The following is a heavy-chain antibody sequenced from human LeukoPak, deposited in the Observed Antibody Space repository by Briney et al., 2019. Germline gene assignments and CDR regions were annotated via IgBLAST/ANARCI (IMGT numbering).Heavy chain of an antibody. Sequence: SETLSLTCTISGDSITSSSYYWAWIRQPPGKGLEWIGNIYYSGSTYYNPSLKSRVTISVDTSKNQFSLKMTSVTAADTAFYFCARSEINDYMNYWGQGMPVTVSS. CDR3: ARSEINDYMNY. D-gene: IGHD4-11*01. CDR1: GDSITSSSYY. J-gene: IGHJ4*02. CDR2: IYYSGST. V-gene: IGHV4-39*07.